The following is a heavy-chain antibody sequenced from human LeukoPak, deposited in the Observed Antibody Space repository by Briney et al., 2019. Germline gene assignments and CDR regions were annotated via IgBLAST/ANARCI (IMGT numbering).Heavy chain of an antibody. CDR2: IRSKAYGGTT. Sequence: GGSLRLSCTASGFTFGDYAMSWVRQAPGKGLEWVGFIRSKAYGGTTEYAASVKGRFTISRDDSKSIAYLQMDSLKTEDTAVYYCTRVNSVFDYWGQGTLVTVSS. D-gene: IGHD4-23*01. J-gene: IGHJ4*02. CDR1: GFTFGDYA. CDR3: TRVNSVFDY. V-gene: IGHV3-49*04.